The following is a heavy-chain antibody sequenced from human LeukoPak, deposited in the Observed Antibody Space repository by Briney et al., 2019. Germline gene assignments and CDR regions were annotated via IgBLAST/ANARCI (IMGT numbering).Heavy chain of an antibody. D-gene: IGHD3-3*01. Sequence: TGGSLRLSCAASGFTFSSYAMSWVRQAPGKGLEWASAISGSGGSTYYADSVKGRFTISRDNSKNTLYLQMNSLRAEDTAVYYCAKGPGSGYELDYFDYWGQGTLVTVSS. V-gene: IGHV3-23*01. CDR3: AKGPGSGYELDYFDY. J-gene: IGHJ4*02. CDR2: ISGSGGST. CDR1: GFTFSSYA.